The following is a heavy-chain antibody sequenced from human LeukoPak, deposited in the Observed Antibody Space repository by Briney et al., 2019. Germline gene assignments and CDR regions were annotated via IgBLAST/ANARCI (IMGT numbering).Heavy chain of an antibody. Sequence: ASVKVSCKASGYTCTGYYMHWVRQAPGQGLEWMGWINPNSGGTNYAQKFQGRVTMTRDTSISTAYMELSRLRSDDTAVYYCARFYYDILTGYYTLDYWGQGTLVTVSS. CDR3: ARFYYDILTGYYTLDY. J-gene: IGHJ4*02. CDR1: GYTCTGYY. CDR2: INPNSGGT. V-gene: IGHV1-2*02. D-gene: IGHD3-9*01.